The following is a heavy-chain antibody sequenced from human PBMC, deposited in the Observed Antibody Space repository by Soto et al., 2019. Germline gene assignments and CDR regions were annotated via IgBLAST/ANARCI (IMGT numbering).Heavy chain of an antibody. CDR1: GFTFSSYA. CDR3: ARADLDSYGYVWPQPFDY. J-gene: IGHJ4*02. V-gene: IGHV3-30-3*01. D-gene: IGHD5-18*01. Sequence: GGSLRLSCAASGFTFSSYAMHWVRQAPGKGLEWVAVISYDGSNKYYTDSVKGRFTISRDNSNNTLYLQMSSLRAEDTAVYYCARADLDSYGYVWPQPFDYWGQGTLVTVSS. CDR2: ISYDGSNK.